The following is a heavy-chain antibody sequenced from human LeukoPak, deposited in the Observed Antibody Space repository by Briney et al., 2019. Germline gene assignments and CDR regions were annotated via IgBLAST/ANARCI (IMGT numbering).Heavy chain of an antibody. CDR2: IYTSGST. D-gene: IGHD3-3*01. CDR3: ARGRYDFWSGPYYYYMDV. Sequence: SETLSLTCTVSGGSISIYYWSCIRQPAGKGLECIGRIYTSGSTNYNPSLKSRVTISVDKSKNQLPMKLSSVTAADTAVYYCARGRYDFWSGPYYYYMDVWGKASTVTVS. CDR1: GGSISIYY. J-gene: IGHJ6*03. V-gene: IGHV4-4*07.